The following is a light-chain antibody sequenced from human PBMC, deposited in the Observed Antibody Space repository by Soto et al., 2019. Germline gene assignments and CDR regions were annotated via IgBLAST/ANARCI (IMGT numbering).Light chain of an antibody. CDR2: DAS. V-gene: IGKV3-11*01. Sequence: EIVLTQSPATLSLSPGERATLSCRASQSVSSYSAWYQQKPGQPPRLLIYDASNRATGIPARFSGSGSGTDFTLTISSLEPEESAVYYCQQRSNRPYTFGQGTKLEIK. CDR1: QSVSSY. J-gene: IGKJ2*01. CDR3: QQRSNRPYT.